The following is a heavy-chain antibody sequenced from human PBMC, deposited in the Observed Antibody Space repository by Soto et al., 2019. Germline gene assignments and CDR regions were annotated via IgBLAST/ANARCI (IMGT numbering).Heavy chain of an antibody. J-gene: IGHJ3*02. V-gene: IGHV2-70*01. CDR2: IDWDDDK. D-gene: IGHD3-10*01. Sequence: SGPTLVNPTQTLTLTRTFSGFSLSTSGMCVSWIRQPPGKALEWLALIDWDDDKYYSTSLKTRLTISKDTSKNQVVLTMTNMDPVDTATYYCARMVRGVMGHDAFDIWGQGTMVTVSS. CDR1: GFSLSTSGMC. CDR3: ARMVRGVMGHDAFDI.